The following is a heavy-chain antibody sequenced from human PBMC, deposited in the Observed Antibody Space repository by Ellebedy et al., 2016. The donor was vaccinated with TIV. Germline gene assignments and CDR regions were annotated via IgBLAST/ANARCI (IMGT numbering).Heavy chain of an antibody. CDR3: AGGGSSNWYEAFDF. J-gene: IGHJ4*02. CDR2: INPNSGGT. D-gene: IGHD6-13*01. V-gene: IGHV1-2*04. CDR1: GYTFTDYY. Sequence: AASVKVSCKASGYTFTDYYLHWVRQAPGQGLEWLGWINPNSGGTNFAQKFQGWVTLTRDTTITTAYMELSSLTSDDTATAVFYCAGGGSSNWYEAFDFWGQGTLVTASS.